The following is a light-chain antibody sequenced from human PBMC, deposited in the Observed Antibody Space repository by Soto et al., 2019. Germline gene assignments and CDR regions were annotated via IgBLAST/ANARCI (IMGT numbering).Light chain of an antibody. CDR1: QDISTY. CDR3: QQLRTYPYT. V-gene: IGKV1-9*01. Sequence: DSHLTQSPSFLSASVGDRVTVTCRASQDISTYLAWFQQKPGKAPQLLVYPASTLQGGVPSRFSGRGSGTEFSLTISSLQPEDFATYYCQQLRTYPYTFGQGTKLDIK. J-gene: IGKJ2*01. CDR2: PAS.